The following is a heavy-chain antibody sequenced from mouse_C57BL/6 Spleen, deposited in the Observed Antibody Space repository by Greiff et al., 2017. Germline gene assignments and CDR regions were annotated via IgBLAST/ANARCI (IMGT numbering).Heavy chain of an antibody. CDR1: GYSITSGYY. D-gene: IGHD6-5*01. V-gene: IGHV3-6*01. Sequence: EVKLMESGPGLVKPSQSLSLTCSVTGYSITSGYYWNWIRQFPGNKLEWMGYISYDGSNNYNPSLKNRISITRDTSKNQFFLKLNSVTTEDTATXYCARDPAYEEFAYWGQGTLVTVSA. CDR2: ISYDGSN. J-gene: IGHJ3*01. CDR3: ARDPAYEEFAY.